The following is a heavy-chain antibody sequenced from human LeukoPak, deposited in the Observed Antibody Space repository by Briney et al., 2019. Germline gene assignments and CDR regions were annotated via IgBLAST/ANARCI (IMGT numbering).Heavy chain of an antibody. D-gene: IGHD6-13*01. CDR3: ARGIVRGIAAAGGIDY. CDR2: MNPNSGNT. V-gene: IGHV1-8*03. CDR1: GYTFTSYD. Sequence: ASVKVSCKASGYTFTSYDINWVRQATGQGLEWMGWMNPNSGNTGYAQKFQGRVTIIRNTSISTAYMELSSLRSEDTAVYYCARGIVRGIAAAGGIDYWGQGTLVTVSS. J-gene: IGHJ4*02.